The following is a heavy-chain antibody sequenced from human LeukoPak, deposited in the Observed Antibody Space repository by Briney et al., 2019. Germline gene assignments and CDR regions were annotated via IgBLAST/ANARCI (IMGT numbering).Heavy chain of an antibody. CDR2: INPNSGGT. J-gene: IGHJ5*02. D-gene: IGHD4-17*01. CDR3: ARAGGYGDYSNWFDP. Sequence: ASVTVSCKASGYTFTGYYMHWVRQAPGQGLEWMGWINPNSGGTNYAQKFQGRVTMTRDTSISTAYMELSRLRSDDTAVYYCARAGGYGDYSNWFDPWGQGTLVTVSS. V-gene: IGHV1-2*02. CDR1: GYTFTGYY.